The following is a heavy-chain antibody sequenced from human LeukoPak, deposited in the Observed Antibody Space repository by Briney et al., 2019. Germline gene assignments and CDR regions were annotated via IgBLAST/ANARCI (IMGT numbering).Heavy chain of an antibody. CDR3: ARDDHSTDAFDI. J-gene: IGHJ3*02. CDR2: ISSSGSTI. Sequence: GGSLRLSCAASGFTFSDYYMSWIRLAPGKGLEWVSYISSSGSTIYYADSVKGRFTISRDNAKNSLYLQMNSLRAEDTAVYYCARDDHSTDAFDIWGQGTMVTVSS. V-gene: IGHV3-11*04. CDR1: GFTFSDYY.